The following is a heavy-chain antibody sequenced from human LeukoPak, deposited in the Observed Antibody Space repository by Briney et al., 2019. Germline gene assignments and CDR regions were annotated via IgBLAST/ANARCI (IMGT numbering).Heavy chain of an antibody. CDR1: GGSISSSSYY. CDR3: ARTAGQGYPLYFDY. Sequence: SETLSLTCTVSGGSISSSSYYWGWIRQPPGKGLEWIGSIYYSGSTYYNPSLKSRVTISVDTSKNQFSLKLSSVTAADTAVYYCARTAGQGYPLYFDYWGQGTLVTVSS. J-gene: IGHJ4*02. V-gene: IGHV4-39*07. CDR2: IYYSGST. D-gene: IGHD6-13*01.